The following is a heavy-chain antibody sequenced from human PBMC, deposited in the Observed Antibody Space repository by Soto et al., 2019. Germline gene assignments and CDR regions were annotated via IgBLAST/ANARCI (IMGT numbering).Heavy chain of an antibody. D-gene: IGHD6-19*01. CDR3: ASLEGSSGLGGDY. Sequence: QVQLVESGGGVVQPGRSLRLSCAASGFTFSSYGMHWVRQAPGKGLEWVAVIWYDGSSKYYADSVKGRFTISRDNSKNTLYLQMNSLRAEDTAVYYCASLEGSSGLGGDYWGQGTLVTVSS. V-gene: IGHV3-33*01. CDR2: IWYDGSSK. CDR1: GFTFSSYG. J-gene: IGHJ4*02.